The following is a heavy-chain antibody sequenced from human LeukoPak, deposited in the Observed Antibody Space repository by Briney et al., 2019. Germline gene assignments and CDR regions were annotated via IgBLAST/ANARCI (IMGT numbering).Heavy chain of an antibody. CDR3: AKDNSHWLFDY. Sequence: GGSLRLSCAASGFSFSGYWMHWVRQAPGKGLVWVSRINSDGSSTSYADSVKGRFTISRDNAKNTLHLQMNTLRAEDTSFYYCAKDNSHWLFDYWGRGTLVTVSS. CDR2: INSDGSST. J-gene: IGHJ4*02. V-gene: IGHV3-74*01. D-gene: IGHD1-1*01. CDR1: GFSFSGYW.